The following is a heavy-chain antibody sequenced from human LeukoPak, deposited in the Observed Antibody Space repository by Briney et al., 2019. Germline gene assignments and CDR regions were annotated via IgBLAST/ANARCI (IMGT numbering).Heavy chain of an antibody. J-gene: IGHJ5*02. CDR3: ARDQRGAAGTGTFDP. D-gene: IGHD6-13*01. CDR1: GFTFSSYS. CDR2: ISSSSSYI. Sequence: GGSLRLSCAASGFTFSSYSMNWGRQAPGKGLEWVSSISSSSSYIYYADSVKGRFTISRDNAKNSLYLQMNSLSAEDTAVYYCARDQRGAAGTGTFDPWGQGTLVTVSS. V-gene: IGHV3-21*01.